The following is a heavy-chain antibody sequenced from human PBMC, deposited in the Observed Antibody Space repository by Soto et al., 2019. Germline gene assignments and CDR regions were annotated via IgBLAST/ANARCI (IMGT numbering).Heavy chain of an antibody. CDR2: IIPIFGTA. CDR3: GRRDYYDIIGYYNWIVS. J-gene: IGHJ5*01. CDR1: GGTFSSYA. Sequence: QVQLVQSGAEVKKPGSSVKVSCKASGGTFSSYAISWVRQAPGQGLEWMGGIIPIFGTANYAQKFQGRVMITGDEYASTAYMDLSSLRSEDTAVYYCGRRDYYDIIGYYNWIVSLGQGTLVTGSS. D-gene: IGHD3-22*01. V-gene: IGHV1-69*01.